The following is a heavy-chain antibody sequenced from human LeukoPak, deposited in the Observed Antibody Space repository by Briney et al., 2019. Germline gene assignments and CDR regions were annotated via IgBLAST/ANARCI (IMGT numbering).Heavy chain of an antibody. V-gene: IGHV4-59*01. CDR3: ARDQSGGIFRYSFDN. J-gene: IGHJ3*02. CDR1: GGSISSYY. CDR2: INYSGST. Sequence: SETLSLTCTVSGGSISSYYWSWIRQPPGKGLEWIGYINYSGSTNYNPSLKSRVTISVDTSENQFSLRLTSVTAADTAVYYCARDQSGGIFRYSFDNWGQGTKVTVSS. D-gene: IGHD2-15*01.